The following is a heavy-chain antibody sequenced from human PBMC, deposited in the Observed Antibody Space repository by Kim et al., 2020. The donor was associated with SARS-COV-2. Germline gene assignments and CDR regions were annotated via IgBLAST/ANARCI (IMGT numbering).Heavy chain of an antibody. CDR3: ARGDVDTAMADYYYYGMDV. J-gene: IGHJ6*02. V-gene: IGHV4-34*01. CDR2: INHSGST. Sequence: SETLSLTCAVYGGSFSGYYWSWIRQPPGKGLEWIGEINHSGSTNYNPSLKSRVTISVDTSKNQFSLKLSSVTAADTAVYYCARGDVDTAMADYYYYGMDVWGQGTTVTVSS. D-gene: IGHD5-18*01. CDR1: GGSFSGYY.